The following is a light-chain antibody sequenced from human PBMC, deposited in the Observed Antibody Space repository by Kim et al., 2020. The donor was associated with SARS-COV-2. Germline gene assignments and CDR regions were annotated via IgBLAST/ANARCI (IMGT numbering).Light chain of an antibody. J-gene: IGLJ3*02. Sequence: SITHTCTLGSGHSSNALVWHKQQPEKGPRFLMRVNSDGSHSRGDGIPDRFSGSSSGAERYLTISSLQSDDEADYYCQTWGSGIRVFGGGTQLTVL. V-gene: IGLV4-69*01. CDR1: SGHSSNA. CDR3: QTWGSGIRV. CDR2: VNSDGSH.